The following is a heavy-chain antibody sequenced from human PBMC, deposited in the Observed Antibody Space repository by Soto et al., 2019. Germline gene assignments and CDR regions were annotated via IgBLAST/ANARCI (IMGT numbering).Heavy chain of an antibody. V-gene: IGHV3-48*03. Sequence: EVQLVESGGGLVQTGGSLRLSCAASGFTFSNYEMNWVRQAPGQGLEWVSYISSSGSTIFYADPVKGRFTVSRDNAKNSLYLQMSSLRAEDTAVYYCAKEVTSSNNFHYWGQGTLVTVSS. CDR2: ISSSGSTI. J-gene: IGHJ4*02. D-gene: IGHD6-13*01. CDR3: AKEVTSSNNFHY. CDR1: GFTFSNYE.